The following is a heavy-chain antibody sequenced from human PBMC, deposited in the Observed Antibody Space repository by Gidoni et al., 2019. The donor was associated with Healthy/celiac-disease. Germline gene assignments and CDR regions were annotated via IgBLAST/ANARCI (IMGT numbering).Heavy chain of an antibody. V-gene: IGHV4-39*01. J-gene: IGHJ5*02. CDR1: GCSISSGSYY. CDR2: IYYSGST. CDR3: ARLRRTEGSGYYDWFDP. D-gene: IGHD3-22*01. Sequence: QLQLQESGPGLVKPPETLSLTRTVSGCSISSGSYYWGWIRQPPGKGLEWIGSIYYSGSTYYNPSLKSRVTISVDTSKNQFSLKLSSVTAADTAVYYCARLRRTEGSGYYDWFDPWGQGTLVTVSS.